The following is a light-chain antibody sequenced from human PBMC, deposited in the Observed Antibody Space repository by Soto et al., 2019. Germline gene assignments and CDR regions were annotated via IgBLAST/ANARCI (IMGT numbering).Light chain of an antibody. V-gene: IGKV3-15*01. J-gene: IGKJ4*01. CDR3: QQSNNWPLT. CDR2: GAS. CDR1: QSVSNN. Sequence: EIVLAQSPGTLSLSPGERATLSCRASQSVSNNYLAWYQQKPGQAPRLLIYGASTRATGISARFSGSGSGTEFSLTISSLQSEDFAVYYCQQSNNWPLTFGGGTKVDI.